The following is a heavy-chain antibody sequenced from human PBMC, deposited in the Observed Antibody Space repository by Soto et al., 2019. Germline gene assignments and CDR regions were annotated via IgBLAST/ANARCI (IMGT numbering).Heavy chain of an antibody. CDR3: ARWPPTYERGFDP. Sequence: QLQLQESGTGLVKPSETLSLTCTVSGGSISSSSYYWGWIRQPPGKGLEWIGSIYYSGSTYYNPSLKSRVTISVDTSKNQFSLKLSSVTAADTAVYYCARWPPTYERGFDPWGQGTLVTVSS. J-gene: IGHJ5*02. V-gene: IGHV4-39*01. CDR1: GGSISSSSYY. CDR2: IYYSGST. D-gene: IGHD5-12*01.